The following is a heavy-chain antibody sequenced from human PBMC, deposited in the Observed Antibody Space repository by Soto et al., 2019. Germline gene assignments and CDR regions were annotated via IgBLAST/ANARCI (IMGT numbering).Heavy chain of an antibody. V-gene: IGHV1-58*02. Sequence: SVKVSCKASGFTFTSSAMQWVRQARGQRLEWIGWIVVGSGNTNYAQKFQERVTITRDMSTSTAYMELSSLRSEDTAVYYCAAEYSSATWSAFDSWGQGTMVTVSS. CDR3: AAEYSSATWSAFDS. D-gene: IGHD6-19*01. CDR1: GFTFTSSA. CDR2: IVVGSGNT. J-gene: IGHJ3*02.